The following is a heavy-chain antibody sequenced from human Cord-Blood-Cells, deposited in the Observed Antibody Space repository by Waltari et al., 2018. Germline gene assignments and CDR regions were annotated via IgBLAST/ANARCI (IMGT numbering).Heavy chain of an antibody. CDR3: ARGRGEWLLSNNWFDP. Sequence: QVQLQQWGAGLLKPSETLSLTCAVYGGSFSGYYWSWIRQPPGKGLEWIGEIHHSGSTNYNPSLKSRVTISVDTSKNQFSLKLSSVTAADTAVYYCARGRGEWLLSNNWFDPWGQGTLVTVSS. CDR1: GGSFSGYY. D-gene: IGHD3-3*01. J-gene: IGHJ5*02. CDR2: IHHSGST. V-gene: IGHV4-34*01.